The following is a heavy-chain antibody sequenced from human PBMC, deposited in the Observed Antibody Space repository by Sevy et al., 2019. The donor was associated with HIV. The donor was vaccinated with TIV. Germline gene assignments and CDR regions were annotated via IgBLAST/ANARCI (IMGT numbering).Heavy chain of an antibody. CDR1: GDTFTNNY. CDR2: IDPSAGNA. Sequence: ASVKVSCKASGDTFTNNYMHWVRQAPGQGLEWMGIIDPSAGNASYAQKFRGRVTMTRDTSTSTLYMDLSSLRSEDTAVYYCVRADPAQHFDSWGQGTLVTVSS. V-gene: IGHV1-46*01. J-gene: IGHJ4*02. CDR3: VRADPAQHFDS.